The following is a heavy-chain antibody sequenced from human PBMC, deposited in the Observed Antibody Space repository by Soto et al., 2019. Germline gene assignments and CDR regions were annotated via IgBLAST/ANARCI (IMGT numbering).Heavy chain of an antibody. CDR1: GYTFTSYG. CDR2: ISAYNGNT. J-gene: IGHJ5*02. D-gene: IGHD6-6*01. Sequence: GASVKVSCKASGYTFTSYGISWVRQAPGQGLEWMGWISAYNGNTNYAQKLQGRVTMTTDTSTSTAYMELRSLRSDDTAVYYCARDSTEYSSSSWFDPGAREPWSSSTQ. CDR3: ARDSTEYSSSSWFDP. V-gene: IGHV1-18*04.